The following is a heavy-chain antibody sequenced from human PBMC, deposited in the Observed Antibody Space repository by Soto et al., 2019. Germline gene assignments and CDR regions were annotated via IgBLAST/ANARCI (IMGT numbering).Heavy chain of an antibody. D-gene: IGHD4-17*01. Sequence: EVQLLESGGGLVQPGGSLRLSCAASGFTFSTSGMSWVRQATGKGLEWVSSISGSGDYTNSADSVKGRFTISRDNSKNTLYLQISSLTAEDTAVYYCANHGGFDIWGQGTMVAVSS. J-gene: IGHJ3*02. CDR3: ANHGGFDI. V-gene: IGHV3-23*01. CDR2: ISGSGDYT. CDR1: GFTFSTSG.